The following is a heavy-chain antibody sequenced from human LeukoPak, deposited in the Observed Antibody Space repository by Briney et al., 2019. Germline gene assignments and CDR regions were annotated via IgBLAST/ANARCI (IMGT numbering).Heavy chain of an antibody. CDR2: ISAYNGNT. V-gene: IGHV1-18*01. D-gene: IGHD6-19*01. Sequence: GASVKVSCKASGYTFTSYGISWVRQAPGQGLEWMGWISAYNGNTNYAQELQGRVTMTTDTSTSTAYMELRSLRSDDTAVYYCARDPPGSGWYPLTNHYYYYMDVWGKGTTVTVSS. CDR3: ARDPPGSGWYPLTNHYYYYMDV. CDR1: GYTFTSYG. J-gene: IGHJ6*03.